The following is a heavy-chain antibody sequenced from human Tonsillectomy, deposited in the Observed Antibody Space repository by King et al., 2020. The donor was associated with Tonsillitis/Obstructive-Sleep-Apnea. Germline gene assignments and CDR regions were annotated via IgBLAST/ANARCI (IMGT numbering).Heavy chain of an antibody. J-gene: IGHJ6*03. V-gene: IGHV3-21*01. CDR3: ARGKASTDPLDYHSSMAV. Sequence: VQLVESGGGLVKPGGSLRLSCAASGFTFSSYSMNWVRQAPGKGLEWVSFISSSSSYIYYADSVKGRFTISRDDAKNSLYLQMNSLRAEDTTLYYCARGKASTDPLDYHSSMAVWGKETTGTVSS. D-gene: IGHD1-26*01. CDR2: ISSSSSYI. CDR1: GFTFSSYS.